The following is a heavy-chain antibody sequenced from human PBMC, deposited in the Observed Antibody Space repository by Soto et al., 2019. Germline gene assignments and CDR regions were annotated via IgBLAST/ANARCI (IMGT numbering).Heavy chain of an antibody. D-gene: IGHD5-12*01. J-gene: IGHJ4*02. V-gene: IGHV4-59*01. Sequence: QVQLQESGPGLVKPSETLSLTCTVSGGSIGTYYWSWIRQPPGKGLEWIGYVYYSGSTNYNPSLKTRVTRSVDTSKNQFSLKLRSVTAADTAVYYCARDQGGWLHPFDSWGQGTLVTVSS. CDR3: ARDQGGWLHPFDS. CDR2: VYYSGST. CDR1: GGSIGTYY.